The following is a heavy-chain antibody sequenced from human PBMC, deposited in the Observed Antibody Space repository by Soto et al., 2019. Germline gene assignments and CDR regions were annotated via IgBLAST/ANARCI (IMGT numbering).Heavy chain of an antibody. CDR2: IYSGGST. CDR1: GFTVSSNY. J-gene: IGHJ3*02. Sequence: EVQLVESGGGLVQPGGSLRLSCAASGFTVSSNYMSWVRQAPGKGLEWVSVIYSGGSTYYADSVKGRFTISRDNSKNTLYLVMNRLRAADTALYYCARALDAYCGYHCYPPIHLGAIDIWGQGTMVTVSP. V-gene: IGHV3-66*01. D-gene: IGHD2-21*02. CDR3: ARALDAYCGYHCYPPIHLGAIDI.